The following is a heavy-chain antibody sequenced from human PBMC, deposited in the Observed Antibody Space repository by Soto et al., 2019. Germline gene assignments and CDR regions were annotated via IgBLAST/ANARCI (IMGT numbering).Heavy chain of an antibody. Sequence: SETLSLTCAVYGGSFSGYYWSWIRQPPGKGLEWIGEINHSGSTNYNPSLKSRVTISVDTSKNQFSLKLSSVTAADTAVYYCARGMSSSSEYFQHWGQGTLVTVSS. CDR1: GGSFSGYY. V-gene: IGHV4-34*01. J-gene: IGHJ1*01. CDR2: INHSGST. CDR3: ARGMSSSSEYFQH. D-gene: IGHD6-6*01.